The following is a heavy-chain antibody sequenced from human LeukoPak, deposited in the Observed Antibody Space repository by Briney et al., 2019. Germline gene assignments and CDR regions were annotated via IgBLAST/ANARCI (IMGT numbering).Heavy chain of an antibody. CDR3: ARSHSDGRLDY. V-gene: IGHV3-30*14. CDR1: GFTFSSYA. Sequence: PGGSLRLSFAASGFTFSSYAIHWVRQAPGKGLEWVAVVSYDGSDKYYADSVKGRFIISRDNSKNTVYLQMSNLRAEDMAVYYCARSHSDGRLDYWGQGTLVTVSS. D-gene: IGHD5-18*01. J-gene: IGHJ4*02. CDR2: VSYDGSDK.